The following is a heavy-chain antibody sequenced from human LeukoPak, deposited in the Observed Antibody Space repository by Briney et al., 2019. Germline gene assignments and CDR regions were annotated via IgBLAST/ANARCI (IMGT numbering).Heavy chain of an antibody. CDR2: TYYRSKWYN. J-gene: IGHJ4*02. CDR3: ARDQAGLDY. CDR1: GGSISNYY. Sequence: SETLSLTCTVSGGSISNYYWSWIRQSPSRGLEWLGRTYYRSKWYNDYAESVKSRINIKPDKSKNQFSLQLNSVTPEDTAVYYCARDQAGLDYWGQGTLVTVSS. D-gene: IGHD6-13*01. V-gene: IGHV6-1*01.